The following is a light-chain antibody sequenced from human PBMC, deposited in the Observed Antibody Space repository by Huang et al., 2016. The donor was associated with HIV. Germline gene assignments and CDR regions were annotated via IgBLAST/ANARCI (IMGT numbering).Light chain of an antibody. Sequence: EIVMTQSPVTLSVSPGERATLSCRASQSVSSNLAWYQQKPGQAPRLLIYGASTRATGGPARFSGRWSGTEFTLTISSLQSEDFALYYCQQYNNWPPITFGQGTRLEIK. CDR1: QSVSSN. CDR3: QQYNNWPPIT. J-gene: IGKJ5*01. V-gene: IGKV3-15*01. CDR2: GAS.